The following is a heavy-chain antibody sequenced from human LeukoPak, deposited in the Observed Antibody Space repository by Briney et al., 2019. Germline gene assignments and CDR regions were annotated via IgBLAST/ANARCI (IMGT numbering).Heavy chain of an antibody. CDR1: GFTFSSFE. CDR2: ISSSSSTI. CDR3: TSRYCTTTNCYSFDN. Sequence: GGSLRLSCVVSGFTFSSFEMNWVRQAPGRGLEWVSYISSSSSTIYYADPVKGRFSISRDNAKNSLYLQMNSLRVEDTAVYYCTSRYCTTTNCYSFDNWGHGTLVTVSS. V-gene: IGHV3-48*03. J-gene: IGHJ3*02. D-gene: IGHD2-2*01.